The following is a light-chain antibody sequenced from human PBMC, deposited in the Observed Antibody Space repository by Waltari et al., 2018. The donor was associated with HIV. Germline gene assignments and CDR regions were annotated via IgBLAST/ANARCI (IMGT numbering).Light chain of an antibody. CDR1: QGISDS. Sequence: DIQMAQSPSSLSASVGDRVTVTCRASQGISDSLAWYQHTPGQAPKLLRSVASTLESGVPSRFSGGGSGTDYTLTISSLQPEDSATYYCHQYYTLPDTFGQGTKLEIK. J-gene: IGKJ2*01. CDR3: HQYYTLPDT. V-gene: IGKV1-NL1*01. CDR2: VAS.